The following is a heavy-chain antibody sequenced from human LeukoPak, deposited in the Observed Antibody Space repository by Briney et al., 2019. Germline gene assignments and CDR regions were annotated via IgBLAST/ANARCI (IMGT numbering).Heavy chain of an antibody. V-gene: IGHV4-59*01. D-gene: IGHD6-13*01. Sequence: PSETLSLTCTVSGGSISSYYWSWIRQPPGKGLEWIGYIYYSGSTNYNPSLKSRVTISVDTSKNQFSLKLSSVTAADTAVYYCAGDISGWLPKRCYYMDVWGKGTTVTVSS. CDR2: IYYSGST. CDR1: GGSISSYY. J-gene: IGHJ6*03. CDR3: AGDISGWLPKRCYYMDV.